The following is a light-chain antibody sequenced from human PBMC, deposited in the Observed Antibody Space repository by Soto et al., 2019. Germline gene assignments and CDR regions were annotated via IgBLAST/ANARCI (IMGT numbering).Light chain of an antibody. J-gene: IGLJ2*01. Sequence: QSVLTQPRSVSGSPGQSVTISCTGTSSDVGGYNFVSWYQQHPGEAPKLMIYDVSMRPSGVPDRFSGSKSDNTASLTISGLQAEEEADYSCCSYAGSYTFEIFGGGTKVTVL. V-gene: IGLV2-11*01. CDR3: CSYAGSYTFEI. CDR1: SSDVGGYNF. CDR2: DVS.